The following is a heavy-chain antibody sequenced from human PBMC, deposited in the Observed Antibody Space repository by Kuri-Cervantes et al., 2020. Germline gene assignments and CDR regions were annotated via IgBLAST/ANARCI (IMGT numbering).Heavy chain of an antibody. CDR1: GYTFTGYY. CDR3: ARDQQLNNWFDP. CDR2: INPNSGGT. Sequence: ASVKVSCKASGYTFTGYYMHWVRQAPGQGLEWMGWINPNSGGTNYAQKFQGRVTMTRDTSISTAYMELSRLRSDDTAVYYCARDQQLNNWFDPWGQGTLVTVSS. V-gene: IGHV1-2*02. D-gene: IGHD6-13*01. J-gene: IGHJ5*02.